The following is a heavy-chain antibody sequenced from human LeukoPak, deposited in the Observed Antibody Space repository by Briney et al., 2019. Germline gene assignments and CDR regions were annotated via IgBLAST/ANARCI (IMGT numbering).Heavy chain of an antibody. J-gene: IGHJ4*02. D-gene: IGHD5-12*01. CDR1: GGSISSSNYY. CDR3: ARGRKLESGYDLSRPLFDY. V-gene: IGHV4-39*07. CDR2: INHSGST. Sequence: PSETLSLTCTVSGGSISSSNYYWGWIRQPPGKGLEWIGEINHSGSTNYNPSLKSRVTISVDTSKNQFSLKLSSVTAADTAVYYCARGRKLESGYDLSRPLFDYWGQGTLVTVSS.